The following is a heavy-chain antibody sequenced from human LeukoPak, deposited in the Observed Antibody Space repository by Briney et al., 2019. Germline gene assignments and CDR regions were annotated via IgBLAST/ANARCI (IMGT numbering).Heavy chain of an antibody. Sequence: SEALSLTCTVSGGSISSYYWSWIRQPPGKGLEWIAYISDIGSINYNPSLKSRVTISLETSKNQFSLKLSSVTAADTAVYYCAGHHPRNTVDFWGQGTLVTVSS. V-gene: IGHV4-59*08. CDR1: GGSISSYY. CDR3: AGHHPRNTVDF. CDR2: ISDIGSI. D-gene: IGHD2/OR15-2a*01. J-gene: IGHJ4*02.